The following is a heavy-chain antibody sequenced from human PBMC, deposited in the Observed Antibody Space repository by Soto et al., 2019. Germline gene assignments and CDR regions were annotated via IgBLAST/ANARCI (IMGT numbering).Heavy chain of an antibody. CDR1: GYTFTSYA. D-gene: IGHD6-13*01. J-gene: IGHJ4*02. CDR2: INAGNGNT. CDR3: ARLYSSSWYHYYFDY. Sequence: ASVKVSCKASGYTFTSYAMHWVRQAPGQRLEWMGWINAGNGNTKYSQKFQGRVTITRDTSASTAYMELSSLRSEDTAVYYCARLYSSSWYHYYFDYWGQGTLVTVS. V-gene: IGHV1-3*01.